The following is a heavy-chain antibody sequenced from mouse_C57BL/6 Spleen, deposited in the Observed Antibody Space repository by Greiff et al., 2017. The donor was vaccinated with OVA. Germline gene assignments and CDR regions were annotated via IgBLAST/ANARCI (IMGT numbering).Heavy chain of an antibody. CDR3: ARNDYYGTSYGWYFDV. V-gene: IGHV1-81*01. J-gene: IGHJ1*03. D-gene: IGHD1-1*01. CDR2: IYPRSGNT. Sequence: VKLQESGAELARPGASVKLSCKASGYTFTSYGISWVKQRTGQGLEWIGEIYPRSGNTYYNEKFKGKATLTADKSSSTAYMELRSLTSEDSAVYFCARNDYYGTSYGWYFDVWGTGTTVTVSS. CDR1: GYTFTSYG.